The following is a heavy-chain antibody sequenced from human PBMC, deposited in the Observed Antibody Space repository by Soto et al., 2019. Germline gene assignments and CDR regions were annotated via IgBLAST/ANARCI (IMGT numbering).Heavy chain of an antibody. CDR1: GGTFSSYA. V-gene: IGHV1-69*01. Sequence: QVQLVQSGAEVKKPGSSVKVSCKASGGTFSSYAISWVRQAPGQGLEWMGGIIPIFGTSNYAQKFQGRVTITADESTITAYMELSRLRSEDTAVYYCASSTGMVYAYFDYWGQGTMVTVSS. CDR3: ASSTGMVYAYFDY. CDR2: IIPIFGTS. J-gene: IGHJ4*02. D-gene: IGHD2-8*01.